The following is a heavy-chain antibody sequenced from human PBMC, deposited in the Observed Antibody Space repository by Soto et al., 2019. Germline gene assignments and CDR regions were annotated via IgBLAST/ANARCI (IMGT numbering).Heavy chain of an antibody. CDR2: INPNSGGT. CDR1: GYTFTGYY. Sequence: ASVKVSCTASGYTFTGYYMHWVRQAPGQGLEWMGWINPNSGGTNYAQKFQGWVTMTRDTSISTAYMELSRLRSDDTAVYYCARALPSDSSGWSGRAFDIWGQGTMVTVSS. J-gene: IGHJ3*02. D-gene: IGHD6-19*01. CDR3: ARALPSDSSGWSGRAFDI. V-gene: IGHV1-2*04.